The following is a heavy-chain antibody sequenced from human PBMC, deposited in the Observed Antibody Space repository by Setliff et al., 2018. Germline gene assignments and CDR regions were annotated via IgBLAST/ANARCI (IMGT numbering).Heavy chain of an antibody. CDR1: GYNFITLG. J-gene: IGHJ4*02. CDR3: ARGRGPDIVVTIPGDY. Sequence: GASVKVSCKTSGYNFITLGINWVRQAPGQGLEWVGWISPYSGKTDYAQKFQGRVIMTIDSSTTTAYMELKNLRSDDTAVYFCARGRGPDIVVTIPGDYWGQGTQVTVS. CDR2: ISPYSGKT. D-gene: IGHD2-15*01. V-gene: IGHV1-18*01.